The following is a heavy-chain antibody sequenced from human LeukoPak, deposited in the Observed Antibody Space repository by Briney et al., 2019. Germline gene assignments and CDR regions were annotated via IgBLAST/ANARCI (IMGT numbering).Heavy chain of an antibody. D-gene: IGHD3-22*01. CDR3: ARDLEYYDSPVGGAFDI. V-gene: IGHV4-61*02. Sequence: PSQTLSLTCTVSGGSISSGSYYWSWLRQPAGKGLEWIGRIYTSGSTNYNPSLKSRVTMSVDTSKNHFSLKLSSVTAADTAVYYCARDLEYYDSPVGGAFDIWGQGTRVTVSS. CDR2: IYTSGST. J-gene: IGHJ3*02. CDR1: GGSISSGSYY.